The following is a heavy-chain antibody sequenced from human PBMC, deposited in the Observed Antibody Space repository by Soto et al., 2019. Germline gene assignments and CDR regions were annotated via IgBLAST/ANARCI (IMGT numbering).Heavy chain of an antibody. CDR1: GGSFSGYY. Sequence: SETLSLTCAVYGGSFSGYYWSWIRQPPGKWLEWIGEINHSGSTNYNPSLKSRVTISVDTSKNQFSLKLSSVTAADTAVYYCARGANYYGSGSVYYFDYWGQGXLVTVYS. J-gene: IGHJ4*02. CDR2: INHSGST. D-gene: IGHD3-10*01. V-gene: IGHV4-34*01. CDR3: ARGANYYGSGSVYYFDY.